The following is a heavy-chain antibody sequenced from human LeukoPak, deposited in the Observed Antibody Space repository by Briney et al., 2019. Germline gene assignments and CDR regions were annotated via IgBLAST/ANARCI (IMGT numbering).Heavy chain of an antibody. CDR3: TTLTTSWKLDC. CDR1: GFTFSDPW. J-gene: IGHJ4*02. V-gene: IGHV3-15*01. D-gene: IGHD2-2*01. CDR2: IQSKTDGGAT. Sequence: PGGSLRLSCAASGFTFSDPWMSWVRQAPGQGLEWVGRIQSKTDGGATDYAAPVKGRFTVSRDDSKNMLYLQMNSLRTEDTAVCYCTTLTTSWKLDCWGQGALVIVSS.